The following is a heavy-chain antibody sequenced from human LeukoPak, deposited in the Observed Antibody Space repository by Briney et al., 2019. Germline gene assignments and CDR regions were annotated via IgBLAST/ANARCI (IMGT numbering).Heavy chain of an antibody. J-gene: IGHJ4*02. D-gene: IGHD3-22*01. CDR2: ISNDGSNK. V-gene: IGHV3-30*14. CDR3: ARVSYYDSSGYYFLSYVDY. CDR1: GFTFSNYA. Sequence: GRSLRLSCAASGFTFSNYALHWVRQAPGKGLEWVAVISNDGSNKYFADSVRGRFTISRDNSKNTLYLQMNSLGAEDTAVYYCARVSYYDSSGYYFLSYVDYWGQGTLVTVSS.